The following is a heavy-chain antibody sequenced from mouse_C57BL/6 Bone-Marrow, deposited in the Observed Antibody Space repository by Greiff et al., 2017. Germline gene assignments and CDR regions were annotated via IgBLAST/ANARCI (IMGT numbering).Heavy chain of an antibody. V-gene: IGHV1-81*01. CDR2: IYPRSGNT. CDR1: GYTFTSYG. J-gene: IGHJ2*01. D-gene: IGHD2-2*01. Sequence: QVQLQQSGAELARPGASVKLSCKASGYTFTSYGISWVKQRTGQGLEWIGEIYPRSGNTYYNEKFKGKATLTADKSSSTAYMELRSLTSEDSAVYFCARNYYGYDYFDYWGQGTTLTVSS. CDR3: ARNYYGYDYFDY.